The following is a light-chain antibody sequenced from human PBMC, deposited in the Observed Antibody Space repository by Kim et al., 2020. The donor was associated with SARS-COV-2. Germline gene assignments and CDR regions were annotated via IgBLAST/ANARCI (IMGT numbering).Light chain of an antibody. V-gene: IGLV3-1*01. CDR2: QDS. CDR3: QAWDSSTAV. CDR1: KLGDKY. Sequence: SYELTQPPSVSVSPGQTASITCSGDKLGDKYACWYQQKPGQSPVLVIYQDSKRPSGIPERFSGSNSGNTATLTICGTQAMDEADYYCQAWDSSTAVFGGG. J-gene: IGLJ3*02.